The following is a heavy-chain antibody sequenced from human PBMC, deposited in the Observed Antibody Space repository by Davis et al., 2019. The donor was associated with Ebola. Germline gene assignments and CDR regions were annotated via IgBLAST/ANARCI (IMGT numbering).Heavy chain of an antibody. CDR2: INTGNGNT. CDR3: AREGYTGYVRISGSYYADY. D-gene: IGHD5-12*01. V-gene: IGHV1-3*04. J-gene: IGHJ4*02. CDR1: GYSFTNYA. Sequence: AASVKVSCKASGYSFTNYAIHWVRQAPGQRLEWMGWINTGNGNTEYSQKFQGRVTITRDTSASTAYMELSSLRSEDTAVYFCAREGYTGYVRISGSYYADYWGQGTLVTVSS.